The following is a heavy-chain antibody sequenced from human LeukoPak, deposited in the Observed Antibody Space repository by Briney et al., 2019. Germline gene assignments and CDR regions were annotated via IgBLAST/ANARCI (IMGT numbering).Heavy chain of an antibody. CDR3: ARDGVYCSSTSCQTYYYGMDV. CDR1: GYTFTSYA. CDR2: INAGNGNT. Sequence: ASVKVSCKASGYTFTSYAMHWVRQAPGQRLEWMGWINAGNGNTKYSQKFQGSVTITRDTSASTAYMELSSLRSEDTAVYYCARDGVYCSSTSCQTYYYGMDVWGQGTTVTVSS. V-gene: IGHV1-3*01. J-gene: IGHJ6*02. D-gene: IGHD2-2*01.